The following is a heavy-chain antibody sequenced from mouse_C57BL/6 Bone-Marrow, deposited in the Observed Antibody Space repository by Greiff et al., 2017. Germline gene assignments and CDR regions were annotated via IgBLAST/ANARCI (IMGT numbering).Heavy chain of an antibody. V-gene: IGHV1-55*01. CDR1: GYTFTSYW. CDR2: IYPGSGST. J-gene: IGHJ1*03. Sequence: QVQLKQSGAELVKPGASVKMSCKASGYTFTSYWITWVKQRPGQGLEWIGDIYPGSGSTNYNDKFKSKATLTVDTSSSTAYMQLSSLTSEDSAVYYCASYYYGSSSFDVWGTGTTVTVSS. CDR3: ASYYYGSSSFDV. D-gene: IGHD1-1*01.